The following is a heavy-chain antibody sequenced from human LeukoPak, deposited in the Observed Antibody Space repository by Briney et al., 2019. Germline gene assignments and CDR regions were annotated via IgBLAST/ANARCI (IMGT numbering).Heavy chain of an antibody. CDR1: GGTFSSYA. CDR2: IIPIFGTA. CDR3: ARDIVATTWLDY. V-gene: IGHV1-69*13. J-gene: IGHJ4*02. D-gene: IGHD5-12*01. Sequence: GASVKVSCKASGGTFSSYAISWVRQAPGQGLEWMGGIIPIFGTANYAQKFQGRVTITADESTSTAYMELRSLRSDDTAVYYCARDIVATTWLDYWGQGTLVTVSS.